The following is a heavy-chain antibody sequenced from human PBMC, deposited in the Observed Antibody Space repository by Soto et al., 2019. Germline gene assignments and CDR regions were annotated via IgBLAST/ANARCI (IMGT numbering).Heavy chain of an antibody. CDR2: MSPNGAEK. V-gene: IGHV3-30-3*01. D-gene: IGHD1-20*01. J-gene: IGHJ4*02. Sequence: QVQLVESGGDVVQPGTSLRLSCAASGFSFSTNVLHWVRQAPGKGLEWVAVMSPNGAEKYYTDSVKGRFTISRDNSKNTLYLEMHSLASEDTAVYYCALDNIPGAPDYFDYWGQGTLVTVSS. CDR1: GFSFSTNV. CDR3: ALDNIPGAPDYFDY.